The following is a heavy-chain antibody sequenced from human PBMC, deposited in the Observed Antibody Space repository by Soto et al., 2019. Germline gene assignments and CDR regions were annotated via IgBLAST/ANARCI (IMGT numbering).Heavy chain of an antibody. CDR3: AKDLTWNQADY. D-gene: IGHD1-1*01. Sequence: PGGSLRLSCEASGFIFSNYWMHWFRQAPGTGLVWVSRISNDGIVTTYADSVKGRFTISRDNAKNTLYLQMNSLTAEDMAVYYCAKDLTWNQADYWGQGALVTVSS. V-gene: IGHV3-74*01. CDR2: ISNDGIVT. CDR1: GFIFSNYW. J-gene: IGHJ4*02.